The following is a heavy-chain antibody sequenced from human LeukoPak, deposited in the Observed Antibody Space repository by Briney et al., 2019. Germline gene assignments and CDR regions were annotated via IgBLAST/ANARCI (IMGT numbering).Heavy chain of an antibody. CDR3: AKEFRAQQRTPHYYYYCMDV. CDR2: IKEDGSGK. CDR1: GFTFGSYW. V-gene: IGHV3-7*01. D-gene: IGHD5-18*01. Sequence: AGSLTLSCAASGFTFGSYWMSWVRQAPGKRMEWVATIKEDGSGKYYVDSVKGRFTISRDNPKKTLSLQMNSLRAEDTAVYYSAKEFRAQQRTPHYYYYCMDVWGQGTTVTVSS. J-gene: IGHJ6*01.